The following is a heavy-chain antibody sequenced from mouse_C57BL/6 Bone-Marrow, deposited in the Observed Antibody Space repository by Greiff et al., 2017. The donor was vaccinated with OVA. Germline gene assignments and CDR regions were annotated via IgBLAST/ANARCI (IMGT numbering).Heavy chain of an antibody. CDR1: GFTFSDAW. CDR3: TKPGLRRYTMDY. D-gene: IGHD2-4*01. Sequence: EVKLMESGGGLVQPGGSMKLSCAASGFTFSDAWMDWVRPSPEKGLEWVAEIRTKANNHATYYAVSVKGRFPISRDDSKLSVYLPMNSFIAEDTGIYYCTKPGLRRYTMDYWGQGTSVTVSS. V-gene: IGHV6-6*01. CDR2: IRTKANNHAT. J-gene: IGHJ4*01.